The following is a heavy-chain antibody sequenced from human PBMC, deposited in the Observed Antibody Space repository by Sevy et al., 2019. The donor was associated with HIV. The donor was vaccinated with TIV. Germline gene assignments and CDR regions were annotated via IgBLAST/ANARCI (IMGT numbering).Heavy chain of an antibody. V-gene: IGHV4-61*01. J-gene: IGHJ4*02. CDR2: IYYSGST. D-gene: IGHD6-6*01. CDR3: ARDQAESSSTGGLDS. CDR1: GASVSSGSFF. Sequence: SETLSPTCSVSGASVSSGSFFWTWIRQAPGKGLEWIGYIYYSGSTNYNPSLKSRVTFSVDTSKNQFSLKLRSVTAADTAVYYCARDQAESSSTGGLDSWGPGALVTVSS.